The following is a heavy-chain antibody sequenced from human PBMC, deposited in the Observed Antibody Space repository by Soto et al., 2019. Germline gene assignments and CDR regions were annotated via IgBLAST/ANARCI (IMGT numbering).Heavy chain of an antibody. CDR1: GFTFSSYS. Sequence: EVQLVESGGGLVKPGGSLRLSCAASGFTFSSYSMNWVRQAPGKGLEWVAAISSSSSYIYYADSVKGRCTISRDNAKNSLYLQMNSLRAEDTSVYYCASLEGYSKIWGQGTLVTVSS. D-gene: IGHD5-12*01. CDR2: ISSSSSYI. J-gene: IGHJ4*02. CDR3: ASLEGYSKI. V-gene: IGHV3-21*01.